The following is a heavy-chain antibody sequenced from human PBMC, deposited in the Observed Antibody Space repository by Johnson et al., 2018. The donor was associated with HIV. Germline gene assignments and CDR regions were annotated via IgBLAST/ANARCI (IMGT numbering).Heavy chain of an antibody. CDR1: GFTFSSYG. Sequence: EQLVESGGGVVQPGRSLRLSCEASGFTFSSYGLAWVRQAPGKGLEWVSVIYRDGNTNYADSVKGRFTISRDNSKNTLYLQMNSLRADDTAVYYCASDYGGTKDAFDILGQGTIVTVSS. V-gene: IGHV3-66*02. CDR3: ASDYGGTKDAFDI. J-gene: IGHJ3*02. CDR2: IYRDGNT. D-gene: IGHD4/OR15-4a*01.